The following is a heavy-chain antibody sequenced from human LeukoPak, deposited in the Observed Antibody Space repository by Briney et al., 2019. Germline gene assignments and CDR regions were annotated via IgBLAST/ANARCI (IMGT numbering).Heavy chain of an antibody. J-gene: IGHJ6*02. CDR3: ARGHGYSSGWYEPYYYGMDV. D-gene: IGHD6-19*01. CDR1: GGSISGYY. V-gene: IGHV4-34*01. CDR2: INHSGST. Sequence: SETLSLTCTVSGGSISGYYWSWIRQPPGKGLEWIGEINHSGSTNYNPSLKSRVTISVDTSKNQFSLKLSSVTAADTAVYYCARGHGYSSGWYEPYYYGMDVWGQGTTVTVSS.